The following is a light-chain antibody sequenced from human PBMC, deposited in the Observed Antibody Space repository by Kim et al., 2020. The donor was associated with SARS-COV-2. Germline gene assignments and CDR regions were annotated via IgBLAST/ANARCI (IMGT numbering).Light chain of an antibody. CDR2: GTS. CDR3: LFYYGDTWV. J-gene: IGLJ3*02. CDR1: TGPVSSDYH. Sequence: PGETVNLTCPSSTGPVSSDYHPNLFQQKPGQAPRALIYGTSNKHTWTPARFSGSLLGDKAALTLSGVQPEDEAEYYCLFYYGDTWVFGGGTQLTVL. V-gene: IGLV7-43*01.